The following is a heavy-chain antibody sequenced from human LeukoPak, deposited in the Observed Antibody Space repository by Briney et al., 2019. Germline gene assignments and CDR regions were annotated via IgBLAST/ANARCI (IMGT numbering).Heavy chain of an antibody. V-gene: IGHV1-8*01. CDR3: ARGLYGFWSGYYSRDY. Sequence: ASVKVSCKASGYTFTSYDINWVRQATGQGLEWMGWMNPNSGNTGYAQKFQGRVTMTRNTSISTAYMELSSLRSEDTAVYYCARGLYGFWSGYYSRDYWGQGTLVTVSS. D-gene: IGHD3-3*01. CDR2: MNPNSGNT. J-gene: IGHJ4*02. CDR1: GYTFTSYD.